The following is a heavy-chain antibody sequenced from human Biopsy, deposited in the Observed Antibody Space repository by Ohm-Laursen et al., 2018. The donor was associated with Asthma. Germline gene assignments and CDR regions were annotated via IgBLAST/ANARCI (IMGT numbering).Heavy chain of an antibody. CDR3: ARIPRRSGSYFVDY. CDR1: GGSIGIYY. J-gene: IGHJ4*02. Sequence: GTLSLTCIVSGGSIGIYYWGWIRQPPGKGLEYIGYTHYSGTTNTDPSLTGRVTMSVDTSKNQFSLRLSSVTAADTAMYYCARIPRRSGSYFVDYWGQGTLVTVSS. D-gene: IGHD3-22*01. V-gene: IGHV4-59*12. CDR2: THYSGTT.